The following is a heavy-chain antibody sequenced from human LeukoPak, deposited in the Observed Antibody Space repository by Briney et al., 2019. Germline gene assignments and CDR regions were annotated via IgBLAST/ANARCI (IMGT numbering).Heavy chain of an antibody. CDR1: GYTFTSYA. CDR3: ARDLPSSSWYRQSDAEYFQH. D-gene: IGHD6-13*01. J-gene: IGHJ1*01. V-gene: IGHV1-3*01. CDR2: INAGNGNT. Sequence: AASVNVSCKASGYTFTSYAMHWVRQAPGQRLEWMGWINAGNGNTKYSQKFQGRVTITRDASASTAYMELSSLRSEDTAVYYCARDLPSSSWYRQSDAEYFQHWGQGTLVTVSS.